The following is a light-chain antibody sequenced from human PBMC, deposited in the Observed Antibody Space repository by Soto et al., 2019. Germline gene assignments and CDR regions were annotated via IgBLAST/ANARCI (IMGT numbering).Light chain of an antibody. CDR2: DAS. J-gene: IGKJ4*01. CDR1: QSVSSD. CDR3: QQRSSWPLT. V-gene: IGKV3-11*01. Sequence: EIVLTQSPATLSLSPGETATLSCGASQSVSSDLAWYQHKPGQAPRPLIYDASNRASGMPARFSGSGAGTDFTLTISSLEPEDFAVYYCQQRSSWPLTFGGGTKVDIK.